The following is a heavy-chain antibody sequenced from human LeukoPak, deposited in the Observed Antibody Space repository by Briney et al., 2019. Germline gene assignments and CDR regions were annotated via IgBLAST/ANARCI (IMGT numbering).Heavy chain of an antibody. V-gene: IGHV4-39*07. CDR3: ARRRRTDILTGFIDAFDI. CDR2: IYYSGST. CDR1: GGSISSSSYY. D-gene: IGHD3-9*01. J-gene: IGHJ3*02. Sequence: SETLSLTCTVSGGSISSSSYYWGWIRQPPGKGLEWIGSIYYSGSTYYNPSLKSRVTISVDTSKNQFSLKLSSVTAADTAVYYCARRRRTDILTGFIDAFDIWSQGTMVTVSS.